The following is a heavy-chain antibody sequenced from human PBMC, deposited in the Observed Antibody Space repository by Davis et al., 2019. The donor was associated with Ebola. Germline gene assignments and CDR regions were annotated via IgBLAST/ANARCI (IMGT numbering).Heavy chain of an antibody. CDR3: ARDLRRDGYNYDAFDI. CDR1: GVTFSSYA. CDR2: IIPIFGTA. J-gene: IGHJ3*02. V-gene: IGHV1-69*13. Sequence: AASVKVSCKASGVTFSSYAISWVRQAPGQGLEWMGGIIPIFGTANYAQKFQGRVSITADESTSTACRELSSLGSEDTAVYYCARDLRRDGYNYDAFDIWGQGTMVTVSS. D-gene: IGHD5-24*01.